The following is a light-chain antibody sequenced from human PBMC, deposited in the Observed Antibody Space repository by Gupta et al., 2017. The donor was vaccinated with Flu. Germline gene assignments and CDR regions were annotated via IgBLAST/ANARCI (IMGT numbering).Light chain of an antibody. CDR2: EVS. CDR3: SSYTSSSNVV. J-gene: IGLJ2*01. Sequence: QSDLTQPASVSGYPDRSITISCTGTSSDVGGYNYVSCDQLHPVKAPKLMIYEVSNRPSGVANRFSGSKSGNTAALTISGRQAEDEADYYCSSYTSSSNVVFGGGTKLTVL. V-gene: IGLV2-14*01. CDR1: SSDVGGYNY.